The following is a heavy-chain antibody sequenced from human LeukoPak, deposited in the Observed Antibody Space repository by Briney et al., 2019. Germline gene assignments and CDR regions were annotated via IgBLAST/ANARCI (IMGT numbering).Heavy chain of an antibody. V-gene: IGHV1-2*06. CDR3: ARDRGSVASDAFDI. J-gene: IGHJ3*02. D-gene: IGHD5-12*01. CDR1: RYTLTRYY. Sequence: GASVQVSCKPSRYTLTRYYMHRLLQAPRQPLEWMGRINPNSGGTNYAQKFQSRLIMTRDTTISTAYMEMRRLRSDDTAVYYCARDRGSVASDAFDIWGQGTMVTVSS. CDR2: INPNSGGT.